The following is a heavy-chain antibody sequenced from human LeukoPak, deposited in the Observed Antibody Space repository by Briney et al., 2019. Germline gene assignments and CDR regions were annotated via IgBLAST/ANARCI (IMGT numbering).Heavy chain of an antibody. CDR1: GFTYSSYA. CDR3: AQVRADFGRYFGS. Sequence: GRSLRLSCAASGFTYSSYAMSWVRQAPGRGLEWVSSIRGSGESTYYTDSVKGRFTISRDNSQNTLYLQMNSLRGEDTAVYYCAQVRADFGRYFGSWGRGTLVTVSS. V-gene: IGHV3-23*01. J-gene: IGHJ4*02. CDR2: IRGSGEST. D-gene: IGHD3-9*01.